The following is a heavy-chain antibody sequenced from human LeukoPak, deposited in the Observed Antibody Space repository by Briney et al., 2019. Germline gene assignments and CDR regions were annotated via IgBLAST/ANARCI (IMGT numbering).Heavy chain of an antibody. V-gene: IGHV1-2*02. CDR2: INPNSGGT. Sequence: ASVKVSFKASGYTFTSYYMHWVRQAPGQGLEWMGWINPNSGGTNYAQKFQGRVTMTRDTSISTAYMELSRLRSDDTAVYYCARKDFAEWLLWDYGSQGPLVTVSS. CDR3: ARKDFAEWLLWDY. J-gene: IGHJ4*02. D-gene: IGHD3-3*01. CDR1: GYTFTSYY.